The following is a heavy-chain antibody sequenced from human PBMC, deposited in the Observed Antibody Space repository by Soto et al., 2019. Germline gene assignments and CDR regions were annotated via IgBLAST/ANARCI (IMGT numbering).Heavy chain of an antibody. J-gene: IGHJ5*02. CDR1: GYTFTSYG. CDR2: ISAYNGNT. D-gene: IGHD3-10*01. CDR3: ARVEAVLLWFGELLTNWFAP. Sequence: QVPLVQSGAEVKKPGASVKVSCKASGYTFTSYGISWVRQAPGQGLEWMGWISAYNGNTTYAQKLQGRVTMTTDTSTSTAYMGLRSLRSDDTAVYYCARVEAVLLWFGELLTNWFAPWGQGTLVTVSS. V-gene: IGHV1-18*01.